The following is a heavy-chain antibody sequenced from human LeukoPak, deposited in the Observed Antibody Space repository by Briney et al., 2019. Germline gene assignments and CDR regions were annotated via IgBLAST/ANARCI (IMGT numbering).Heavy chain of an antibody. CDR1: GYSFTSYW. Sequence: PGESLKLSCKGSGYSFTSYWIGWVRQRPGKGLEWMGIIYPGDSDTIYSPSLQGQVTISGDNSNSTVYLQWSSLKASDTAMYYCARTDIAQQLAIDYWGQGTLVTVSS. CDR3: ARTDIAQQLAIDY. J-gene: IGHJ4*02. V-gene: IGHV5-51*03. D-gene: IGHD6-13*01. CDR2: IYPGDSDT.